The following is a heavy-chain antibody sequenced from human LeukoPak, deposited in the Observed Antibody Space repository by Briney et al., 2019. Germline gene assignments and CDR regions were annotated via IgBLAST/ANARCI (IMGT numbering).Heavy chain of an antibody. CDR3: AKGVYTWYYFDY. CDR1: GFTFSSYA. CDR2: ISGSGGST. J-gene: IGHJ4*02. Sequence: GGSLRLSCAAYGFTFSSYAMSWVRQAPGKGLEWVSAISGSGGSTYYKDSVKGRFTISRVKSKNTLYLQMNSLRAEDTAVYYCAKGVYTWYYFDYWGPGTLVTVSS. D-gene: IGHD3-16*01. V-gene: IGHV3-23*01.